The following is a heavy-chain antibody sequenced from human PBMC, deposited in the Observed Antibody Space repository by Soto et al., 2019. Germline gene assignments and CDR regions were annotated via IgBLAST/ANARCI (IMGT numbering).Heavy chain of an antibody. J-gene: IGHJ3*02. Sequence: TSETLSLTCTVSGGSISSYYWSWIRQPAGKGLEWIGRIYTSGSTNYNPSLKSRVTMSVDTSKNQFSLKLSCVTAADTAVYYCARAVWYYDSSGYSPPEAFDIWGQGTMVTVSS. V-gene: IGHV4-4*07. CDR3: ARAVWYYDSSGYSPPEAFDI. D-gene: IGHD3-22*01. CDR2: IYTSGST. CDR1: GGSISSYY.